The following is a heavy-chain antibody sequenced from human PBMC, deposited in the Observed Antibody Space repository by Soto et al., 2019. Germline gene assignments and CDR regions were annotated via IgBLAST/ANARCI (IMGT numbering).Heavy chain of an antibody. D-gene: IGHD1-26*01. CDR3: ARGGIVGATNRLFDD. Sequence: QVQLVQSGAEVKKPGASVKVSCQASGYTFTGYYMHWVRQAPGQGLEWMGWINTNSGGTNYAQKFQGRVTMTRDTSISTAYMELSRLRSDDTAVYYCARGGIVGATNRLFDDWGQGTLVTVSS. CDR1: GYTFTGYY. J-gene: IGHJ4*02. V-gene: IGHV1-2*02. CDR2: INTNSGGT.